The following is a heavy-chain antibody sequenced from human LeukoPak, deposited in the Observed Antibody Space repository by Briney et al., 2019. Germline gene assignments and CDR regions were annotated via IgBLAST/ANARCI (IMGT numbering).Heavy chain of an antibody. Sequence: ASVKVSCKASGYTFTSYGISWVRQAPGQGLEWMGWISAYNGNTNYAQKLQGRVTMTTDTSTSTAHMELRSLRSDDTAVYYCARDTDIVVVPAATGLDYWGQGTLVTVSS. CDR2: ISAYNGNT. D-gene: IGHD2-2*01. CDR3: ARDTDIVVVPAATGLDY. V-gene: IGHV1-18*01. CDR1: GYTFTSYG. J-gene: IGHJ4*02.